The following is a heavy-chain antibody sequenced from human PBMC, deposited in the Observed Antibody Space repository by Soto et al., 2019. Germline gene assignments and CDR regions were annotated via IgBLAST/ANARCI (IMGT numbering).Heavy chain of an antibody. D-gene: IGHD3-3*01. CDR1: GFSFSNYG. Sequence: QVQLVESGGGVVQPGRSLRLSCAGSGFSFSNYGMHWVRQAPGKGLEWVALIWYDGSNKYYADSVKGRFTISRDNSKNTLDLQMNSLRAEDTAVYYCARDPRVETTLMAVFQGWGQGTLVTVSS. CDR3: ARDPRVETTLMAVFQG. J-gene: IGHJ1*01. CDR2: IWYDGSNK. V-gene: IGHV3-33*01.